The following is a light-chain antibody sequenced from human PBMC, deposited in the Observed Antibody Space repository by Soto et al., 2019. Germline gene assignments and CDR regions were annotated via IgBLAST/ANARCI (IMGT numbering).Light chain of an antibody. CDR2: GAS. Sequence: EIVLTQSPDTLSLSPGERVTLFCRASEIISDTYLAWYQQTPGQAPRLLIYGASTRATGIPDRFSGSGSGTLFTLTISRLEPEDFAVYFCQLLGTSPMYTFRQGTKLEIK. CDR1: EIISDTY. J-gene: IGKJ2*01. V-gene: IGKV3-20*01. CDR3: QLLGTSPMYT.